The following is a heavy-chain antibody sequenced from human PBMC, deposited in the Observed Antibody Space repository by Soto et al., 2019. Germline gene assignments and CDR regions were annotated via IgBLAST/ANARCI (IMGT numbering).Heavy chain of an antibody. CDR2: IDADDGDT. Sequence: ASVKVSCKASGYIFSRNTIHWVRQAPGQSLEWMGSIDADDGDTKYSQKFQARVSFSRDTSASTAYMELSSLRSEDTGLYYCARDRWASAGSGYDLWGKGTLVTVSS. CDR1: GYIFSRNT. V-gene: IGHV1-3*01. CDR3: ARDRWASAGSGYDL. J-gene: IGHJ4*02. D-gene: IGHD6-19*01.